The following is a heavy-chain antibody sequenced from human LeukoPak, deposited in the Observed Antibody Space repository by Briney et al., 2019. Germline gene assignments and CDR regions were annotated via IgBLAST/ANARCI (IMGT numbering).Heavy chain of an antibody. CDR1: GFTFTDYG. V-gene: IGHV3-30*02. D-gene: IGHD1-1*01. Sequence: GGSLRLSCAASGFTFTDYGIHWVRQAPGKGLEWVAFIRYDGTIKYYADSVKGRFTLSRDNSRNTLYLQMNSLRTEDTAVYYCAKEGTASKPSDLDYWGQGTLVTVSS. J-gene: IGHJ4*02. CDR2: IRYDGTIK. CDR3: AKEGTASKPSDLDY.